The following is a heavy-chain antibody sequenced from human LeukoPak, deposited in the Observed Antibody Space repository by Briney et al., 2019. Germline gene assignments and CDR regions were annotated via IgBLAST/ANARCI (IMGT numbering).Heavy chain of an antibody. D-gene: IGHD1-1*01. CDR1: GYTFTGYY. CDR2: INPNSGGT. J-gene: IGHJ3*02. CDR3: ARGVNWNTASLDAFDI. V-gene: IGHV1-2*02. Sequence: ASVNVSFKASGYTFTGYYMHWVRQAPGQGLEWMGWINPNSGGTNYAQKFQGRVTMTRDTSISTAYMELSRLRSDDTAVYYCARGVNWNTASLDAFDIWGQGTMVTVSS.